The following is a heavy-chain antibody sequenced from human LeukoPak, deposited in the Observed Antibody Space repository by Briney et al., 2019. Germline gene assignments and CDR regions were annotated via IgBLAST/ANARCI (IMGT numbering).Heavy chain of an antibody. J-gene: IGHJ4*02. V-gene: IGHV3-23*01. CDR1: GFTFSTYA. D-gene: IGHD3-22*01. CDR3: ATRRYDSSGFDL. CDR2: ISSSGGST. Sequence: GGSLRLSCAASGFTFSTYAMSWVRQAPGKGLEWVSAISSSGGSTYYADSVKGRFTISRDNSKNTLYLQMNSLRAEDTAVYYCATRRYDSSGFDLWGQGTLVTVSS.